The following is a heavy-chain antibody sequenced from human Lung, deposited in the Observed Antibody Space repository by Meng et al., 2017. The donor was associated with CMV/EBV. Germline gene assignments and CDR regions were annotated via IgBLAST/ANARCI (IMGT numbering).Heavy chain of an antibody. D-gene: IGHD2-8*01. CDR2: KFYRSKWYH. V-gene: IGHV6-1*01. Sequence: QLHLRQSGPGLGKPSQILSLTCAISREMVSSNSAAWVWFRKSPSNGLEWLGRKFYRSKWYHEYAVSVKRRITVSPDTPKKQCSLQLNSMPPEDTAVYYFTRGINGVCGDWGQGTLVTVSS. J-gene: IGHJ4*02. CDR1: REMVSSNSAA. CDR3: TRGINGVCGD.